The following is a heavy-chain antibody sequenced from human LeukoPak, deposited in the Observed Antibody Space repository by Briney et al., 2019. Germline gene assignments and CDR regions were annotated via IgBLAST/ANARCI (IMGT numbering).Heavy chain of an antibody. J-gene: IGHJ1*01. Sequence: PSETLSLTCAVSGGSISSSNWWSWVRQPPGKGLEWIGEINHSGSTNSNPSLKSRVTISVDTSKNQFSLKLSSVTAADTAMYYCARRLLGYCSGGSCYSGYFQHWGQGTLVTVSS. CDR1: GGSISSSNW. V-gene: IGHV4-4*02. CDR2: INHSGST. D-gene: IGHD2-15*01. CDR3: ARRLLGYCSGGSCYSGYFQH.